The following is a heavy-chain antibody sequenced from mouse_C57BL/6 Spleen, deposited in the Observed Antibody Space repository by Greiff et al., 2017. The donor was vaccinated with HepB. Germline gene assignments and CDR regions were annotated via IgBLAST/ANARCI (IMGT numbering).Heavy chain of an antibody. V-gene: IGHV1-69*01. D-gene: IGHD2-4*01. J-gene: IGHJ3*01. CDR1: GYTFTSYW. CDR3: AIYEDYDGKSGFAY. Sequence: QVQLQQPGAELVMPGASVKLSCKASGYTFTSYWMHWVKQRPGQGLEWIGEIDPSDSYTNYNQKFKGKSTLTVDKSSSTAYMQLSSLTSEDSAVYYGAIYEDYDGKSGFAYWGQGTLVTGAA. CDR2: IDPSDSYT.